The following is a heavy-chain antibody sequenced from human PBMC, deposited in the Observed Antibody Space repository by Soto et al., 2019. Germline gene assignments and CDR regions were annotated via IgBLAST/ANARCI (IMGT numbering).Heavy chain of an antibody. CDR1: GYSFTSYA. Sequence: QVPLVQSGAEVKKPGASVKVSCKASGYSFTSYAMQWLRLAPGQRLEWMGWIDGDNGDTKYSGHLQGRIAITRDTTANSAYMDLTSLRSSDTAIYFGARGARKEEGSDFYRWFDPWGQGAPVTVSS. J-gene: IGHJ5*02. D-gene: IGHD2-21*02. CDR2: IDGDNGDT. V-gene: IGHV1-3*01. CDR3: ARGARKEEGSDFYRWFDP.